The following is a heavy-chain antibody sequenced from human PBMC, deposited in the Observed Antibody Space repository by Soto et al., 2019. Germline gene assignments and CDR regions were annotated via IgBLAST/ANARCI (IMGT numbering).Heavy chain of an antibody. D-gene: IGHD3-3*01. CDR1: AGSITIISYY. J-gene: IGHJ3*02. Sequence: PSETLSLTCTVSAGSITIISYYWGWICQPPGKGLEWIGGICYSGSTYYNPSRKSRVTISVDTSKNQFSLKLSSVTAADTAVYYCARATPYDFWSGEALRRYAFDIWGQGTMVTVSS. V-gene: IGHV4-39*07. CDR2: ICYSGST. CDR3: ARATPYDFWSGEALRRYAFDI.